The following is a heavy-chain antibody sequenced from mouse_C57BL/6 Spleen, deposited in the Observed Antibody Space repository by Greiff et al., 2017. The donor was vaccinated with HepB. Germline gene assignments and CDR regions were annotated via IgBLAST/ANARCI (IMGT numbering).Heavy chain of an antibody. J-gene: IGHJ3*01. CDR2: FYPGSGSI. CDR3: ARHEDPLLAGAAWFAY. CDR1: GYTFTEYT. V-gene: IGHV1-62-2*01. Sequence: LQESGAELVKPGASVKLSCKASGYTFTEYTIHWVKQRSGQGLEWIGWFYPGSGSIKYNEKFKDKATLTADKSSSTVYMELSRLTSEDSAVYFCARHEDPLLAGAAWFAYWGQGTLVTVSA. D-gene: IGHD4-1*01.